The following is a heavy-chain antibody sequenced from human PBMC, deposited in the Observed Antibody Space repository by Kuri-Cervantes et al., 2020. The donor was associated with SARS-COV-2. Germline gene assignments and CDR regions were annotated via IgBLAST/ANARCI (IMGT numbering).Heavy chain of an antibody. Sequence: GGSRRLSCAASGFTFSSYAMSWVRQAPGKGLEWVSVIYSGGSSTYYAASVKGRFTISRDNSKNTLYLQMNSLRAEDTAVYYFAKGGLDSGWGYWGQGTLVTVSS. CDR2: IYSGGSST. CDR3: AKGGLDSGWGY. J-gene: IGHJ4*02. V-gene: IGHV3-23*03. D-gene: IGHD6-19*01. CDR1: GFTFSSYA.